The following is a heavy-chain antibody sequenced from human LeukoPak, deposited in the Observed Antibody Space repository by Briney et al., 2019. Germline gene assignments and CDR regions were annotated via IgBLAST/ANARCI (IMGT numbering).Heavy chain of an antibody. CDR2: IYYSGST. D-gene: IGHD3-22*01. CDR3: ARLHYYDSSGPPSPGY. CDR1: GGSISSSSYY. J-gene: IGHJ4*02. V-gene: IGHV4-39*01. Sequence: PSETLSLTXTVSGGSISSSSYYWGWIRQPPGKGLEWIGSIYYSGSTYYNPSLKSRVTISVDTSKNQFSLKLSSVTAADTAVYYCARLHYYDSSGPPSPGYWGQGTLVTVSS.